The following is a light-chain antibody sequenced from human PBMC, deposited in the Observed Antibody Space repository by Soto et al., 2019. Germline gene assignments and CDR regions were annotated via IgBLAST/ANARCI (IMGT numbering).Light chain of an antibody. CDR1: RDINNY. CDR2: DAS. J-gene: IGKJ5*01. Sequence: DLQMTQSPSSLSASVGDSVTIXXQASRDINNYLNWYQQKPGKAPNIXIYDASNLETGVPLRFSGSRSGTHFTLTISSLQPEDIGTYYCQQYDNLPITFGQGTRLDIK. CDR3: QQYDNLPIT. V-gene: IGKV1-33*01.